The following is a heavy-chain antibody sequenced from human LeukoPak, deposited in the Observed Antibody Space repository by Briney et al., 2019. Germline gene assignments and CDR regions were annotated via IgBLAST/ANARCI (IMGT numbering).Heavy chain of an antibody. J-gene: IGHJ4*02. CDR2: IWYDGSNK. Sequence: SGGSLRLSCAASGFTFSTYGMHWVRQAPGKGLEWVAVIWYDGSNKYYADSVKGRFTISRDNSKNTLYLQMNSLRAEDTAVYYCASQYCSSTRCYVRQQLVLGHYWGRGTLVTVSS. D-gene: IGHD2-2*01. V-gene: IGHV3-33*01. CDR3: ASQYCSSTRCYVRQQLVLGHY. CDR1: GFTFSTYG.